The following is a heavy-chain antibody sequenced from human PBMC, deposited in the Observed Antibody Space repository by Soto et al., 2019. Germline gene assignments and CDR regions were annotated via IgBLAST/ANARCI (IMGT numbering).Heavy chain of an antibody. D-gene: IGHD4-17*01. V-gene: IGHV3-7*03. CDR1: GFIFSSYW. Sequence: EVQLVESGGGLVQPGGSLRLSCAVSGFIFSSYWMSWVRQAPGKGLGWVANIKQDGSEKYYVDSVKGRFTISRDNAKNSLFLQMNSLRAEDTAIYYCAKVAYGEGLAYWGQGTLVTVSS. J-gene: IGHJ4*02. CDR2: IKQDGSEK. CDR3: AKVAYGEGLAY.